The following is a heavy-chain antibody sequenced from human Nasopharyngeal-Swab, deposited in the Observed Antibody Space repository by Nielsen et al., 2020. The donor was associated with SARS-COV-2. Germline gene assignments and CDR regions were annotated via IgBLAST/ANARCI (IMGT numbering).Heavy chain of an antibody. CDR2: INHSGST. CDR1: GGSFSGYY. CDR3: ARLKGTGGDYATYMDV. Sequence: SETLSLTCAVYGGSFSGYYWSWIRQPPGKGLEWIGEINHSGSTNYNPSLKSRVTISVDTSKNQFSLKLSSVTAADTAVYYCARLKGTGGDYATYMDVWGQGTTVTVSS. V-gene: IGHV4-34*01. J-gene: IGHJ6*02. D-gene: IGHD4-17*01.